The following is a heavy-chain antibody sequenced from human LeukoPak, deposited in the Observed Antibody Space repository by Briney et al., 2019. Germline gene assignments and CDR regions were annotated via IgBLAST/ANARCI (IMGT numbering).Heavy chain of an antibody. D-gene: IGHD3-10*01. J-gene: IGHJ4*02. CDR2: IYTSGST. CDR1: GGSISSSY. V-gene: IGHV4-4*07. Sequence: SETLSLTCTVSGGSISSSYWSWIRQPAGKGLEWIGRIYTSGSTNYNPSLKSRVTISVDTSKNQFSLKLSSVTAADTAVYYCARGQDYYGSGSYNYWGQGTLVTVSS. CDR3: ARGQDYYGSGSYNY.